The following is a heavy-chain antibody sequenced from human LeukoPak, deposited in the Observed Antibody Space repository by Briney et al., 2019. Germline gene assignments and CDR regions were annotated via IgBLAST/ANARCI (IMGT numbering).Heavy chain of an antibody. CDR3: ARVSNDYRGSGAFDV. D-gene: IGHD4-11*01. V-gene: IGHV4-59*01. CDR2: IYYTGTA. Sequence: SETLSLTCTVSSGSINNYYWIWVRQPPGKGLEWISYIYYTGTAYYNPSLRSRVTMSINTSKSQFSLSLRSVTAADTALYHCARVSNDYRGSGAFDVWGRGTMVTVSS. CDR1: SGSINNYY. J-gene: IGHJ3*01.